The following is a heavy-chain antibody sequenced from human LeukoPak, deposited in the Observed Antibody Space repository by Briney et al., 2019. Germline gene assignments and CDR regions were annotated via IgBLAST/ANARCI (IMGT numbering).Heavy chain of an antibody. Sequence: PSETLSLTCTVSGGSISSSSYYWGWIRQPPGKGLEWIGSIYYSGSTYYNPSLRSRVTISVDTSKNQFSLKLSSVTAADTAVHYCARHARYCSGGSCLRGPYYYYYYMDVWGKGATVTVSS. J-gene: IGHJ6*03. CDR1: GGSISSSSYY. D-gene: IGHD2-15*01. CDR2: IYYSGST. V-gene: IGHV4-39*01. CDR3: ARHARYCSGGSCLRGPYYYYYYMDV.